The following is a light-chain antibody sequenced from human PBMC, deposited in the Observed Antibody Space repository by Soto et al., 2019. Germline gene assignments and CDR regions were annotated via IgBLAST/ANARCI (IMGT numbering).Light chain of an antibody. V-gene: IGLV2-23*01. Sequence: QSALTQSASVSGSPGQSITISCTGTSSDVGSYNLVSWYQQHPGKAPKLMIYEGSKRPSGVSNRFSGSKSGNTASLTISGLQAEDEADYYCCSYAGSRRVFGGGTKVTVL. CDR1: SSDVGSYNL. CDR3: CSYAGSRRV. CDR2: EGS. J-gene: IGLJ3*02.